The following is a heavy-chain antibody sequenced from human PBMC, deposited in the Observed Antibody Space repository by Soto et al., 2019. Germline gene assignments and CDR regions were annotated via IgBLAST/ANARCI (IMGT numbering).Heavy chain of an antibody. J-gene: IGHJ4*02. CDR1: GHSISSGYY. CDR2: FYHSGST. V-gene: IGHV4-38-2*01. CDR3: ARGEYYGSGNYFDY. D-gene: IGHD3-10*01. Sequence: SETLSLTCAVSGHSISSGYYWGWIRQPPGKGLEWIGSFYHSGSTYYNPSLKSRVTISVDTSKNQFSLKLSSVTAADTAVYYCARGEYYGSGNYFDYWGQGTLATVSS.